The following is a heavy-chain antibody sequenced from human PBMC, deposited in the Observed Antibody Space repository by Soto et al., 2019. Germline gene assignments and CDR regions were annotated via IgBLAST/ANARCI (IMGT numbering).Heavy chain of an antibody. CDR2: IIPIFGTA. V-gene: IGHV1-69*12. Sequence: QVQLVQSGAEVKKPGSSVKVSCKASGGTFSSYAISWVRQAPGQGLEWMGGIIPIFGTANYAQNFQGRVTSIADECTGTAYHEPSSLRSEDTAVYFCARHVPTAGYYYGMDVWGQGTTVTVSS. D-gene: IGHD2-2*01. J-gene: IGHJ6*02. CDR1: GGTFSSYA. CDR3: ARHVPTAGYYYGMDV.